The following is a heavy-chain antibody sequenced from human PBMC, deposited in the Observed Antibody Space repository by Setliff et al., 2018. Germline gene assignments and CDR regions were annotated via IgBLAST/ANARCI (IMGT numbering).Heavy chain of an antibody. Sequence: GASVKVSCKASGGTFSSYAISWVRQAPGQGLEWMGGIIPILGIANYAQKFQGRVTITADTSTSTVYMELSSLRSEDTAVYYCARVGGDNDYWGQGTLVTVSS. V-gene: IGHV1-69*10. CDR2: IIPILGIA. D-gene: IGHD3-16*01. J-gene: IGHJ4*02. CDR1: GGTFSSYA. CDR3: ARVGGDNDY.